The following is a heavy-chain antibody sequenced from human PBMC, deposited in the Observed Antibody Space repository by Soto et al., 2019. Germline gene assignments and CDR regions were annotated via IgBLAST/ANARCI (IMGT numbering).Heavy chain of an antibody. Sequence: GGSLRLSCAASGFTFSSYAMSWVRQAPGKGLEWVSAISGSGGSTYYADSVKGRFTISRDNSKNTLYLQMNSLRAEDTAVYYCAKGVAGYSGYDKSPDAFDIWGQGTMVTVSS. CDR2: ISGSGGST. D-gene: IGHD5-12*01. V-gene: IGHV3-23*01. CDR1: GFTFSSYA. J-gene: IGHJ3*02. CDR3: AKGVAGYSGYDKSPDAFDI.